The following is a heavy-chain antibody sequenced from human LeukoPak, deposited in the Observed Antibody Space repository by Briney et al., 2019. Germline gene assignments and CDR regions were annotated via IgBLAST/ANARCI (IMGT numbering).Heavy chain of an antibody. CDR1: GFTFSSYW. V-gene: IGHV3-7*03. D-gene: IGHD2-21*01. J-gene: IGHJ4*02. CDR3: AKVRVPYAPNSSFDY. CDR2: IKQDGSEK. Sequence: GGSLRLSCAASGFTFSSYWMSWVRQAPGKGLEWVANIKQDGSEKYYVDSVKGRFTISRDNAKNSLYLQMNSLRAEDTAVYYCAKVRVPYAPNSSFDYWGQGTLVTVSS.